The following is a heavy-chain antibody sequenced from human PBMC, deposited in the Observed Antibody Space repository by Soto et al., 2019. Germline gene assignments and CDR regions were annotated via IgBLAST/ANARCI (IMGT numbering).Heavy chain of an antibody. CDR1: GFTFRSYV. D-gene: IGHD3-16*01. CDR3: ARWGTTGGLDV. CDR2: TSYDGSDK. Sequence: QVQLVESGGGVVQPGTSLRVSCVGPGFTFRSYVMHWVRQAPGKGLEWVALTSYDGSDKYYDDSVRGRFTISRDNSRNTVDLQMDSLRLEDTALYYCARWGTTGGLDVWGQGTLVSVSS. V-gene: IGHV3-30*19. J-gene: IGHJ1*01.